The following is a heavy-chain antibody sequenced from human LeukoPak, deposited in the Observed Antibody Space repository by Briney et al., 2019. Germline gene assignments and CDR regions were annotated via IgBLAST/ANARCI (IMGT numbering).Heavy chain of an antibody. CDR3: ARGWSGSYYSHYYYYMDV. Sequence: ASVKVSFKASGYTFTSYDINWVRQATGQGLEWMGWMNPNSGNTGYAQKFQGRVTMTRDTSISTAYMELSRLRSDDTAVYYCARGWSGSYYSHYYYYMDVWGKGTTVTVSS. CDR2: MNPNSGNT. D-gene: IGHD1-26*01. V-gene: IGHV1-8*01. J-gene: IGHJ6*03. CDR1: GYTFTSYD.